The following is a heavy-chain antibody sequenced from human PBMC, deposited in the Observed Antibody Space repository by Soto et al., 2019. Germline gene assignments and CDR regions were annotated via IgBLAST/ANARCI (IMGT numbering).Heavy chain of an antibody. CDR1: GGTFSSYT. CDR3: ASFVGDYVMPSFFDI. CDR2: IIPILGIA. Sequence: QVQLVQSGAEVKKPGSSVKVSCKASGGTFSSYTISWVRQAPGQGLEWMGRIIPILGIANYAQKFQGRVTITADKSPSTAYLELSSLRAEDKAVYYCASFVGDYVMPSFFDIWGPGTMVTVSS. V-gene: IGHV1-69*02. D-gene: IGHD4-17*01. J-gene: IGHJ3*02.